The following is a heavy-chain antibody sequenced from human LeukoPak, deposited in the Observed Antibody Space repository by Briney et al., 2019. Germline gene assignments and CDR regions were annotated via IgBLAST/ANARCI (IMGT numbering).Heavy chain of an antibody. J-gene: IGHJ4*02. V-gene: IGHV1-46*01. D-gene: IGHD3-3*01. Sequence: ASVKVSCKASGYTFTSYYMHWVRQAPGQGLEWMGLINPSGGSTSYAQKFQGRVTMTRDTSTSTVYTELSSLRSEDTAVYYCARSYDFWSGHDYYFDYWGQGTLVTVSS. CDR3: ARSYDFWSGHDYYFDY. CDR2: INPSGGST. CDR1: GYTFTSYY.